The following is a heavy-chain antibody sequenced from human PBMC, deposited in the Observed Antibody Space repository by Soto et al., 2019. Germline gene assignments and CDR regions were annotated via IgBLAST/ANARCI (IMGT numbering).Heavy chain of an antibody. D-gene: IGHD2-15*01. CDR3: ARGRAAPYYFDY. CDR2: IYYSGST. V-gene: IGHV4-59*01. Sequence: PETLSLTCTVSGGSISSYYWSWIRQPPGKGLEWIGYIYYSGSTNYNPSLKSRVTISVDTSKNQFSLKLSSVTAADTAVYYCARGRAAPYYFDYWGQGTLVTVSS. CDR1: GGSISSYY. J-gene: IGHJ4*02.